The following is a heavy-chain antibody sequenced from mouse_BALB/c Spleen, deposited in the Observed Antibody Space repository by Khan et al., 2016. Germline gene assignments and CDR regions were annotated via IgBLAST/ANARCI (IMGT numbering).Heavy chain of an antibody. V-gene: IGHV9-3*02. CDR3: ARSETYYFDY. CDR1: GYTFTNYG. J-gene: IGHJ2*01. Sequence: QIQLVQSGPELKKPGETVKISCKASGYTFTNYGMNWVKQAPGKGLKWMGWINTNTGEPTYAEEFKGRFAFSLATSASTAYLQINNLKNEDTATYFCARSETYYFDYWGQGTTLTVSS. CDR2: INTNTGEP.